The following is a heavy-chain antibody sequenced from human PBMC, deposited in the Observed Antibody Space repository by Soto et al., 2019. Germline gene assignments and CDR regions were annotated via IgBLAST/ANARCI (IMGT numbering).Heavy chain of an antibody. CDR3: ARARSTAAGLIDS. J-gene: IGHJ4*02. CDR1: GFTVSSNY. V-gene: IGHV3-53*01. D-gene: IGHD6-13*01. Sequence: EVQLVESGGGLIQPGGSLRLSCAASGFTVSSNYMTWVRQAPGKGLEWVSAVYSGGSTYYADSVKGRFTISRDNSKNTLYLQMNSLRVDDTAVYYCARARSTAAGLIDSWGQGTLVTVSS. CDR2: VYSGGST.